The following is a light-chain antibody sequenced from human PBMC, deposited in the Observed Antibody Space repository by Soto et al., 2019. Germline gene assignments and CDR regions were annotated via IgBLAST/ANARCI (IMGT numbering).Light chain of an antibody. CDR1: SSNIGAGYD. J-gene: IGLJ2*01. V-gene: IGLV1-40*01. CDR2: GNT. Sequence: QPVLTQPPSVSGAPGQRVTISCTCSSSNIGAGYDVHWYQQLPGRAPKLLIYGNTNRPSGVPDRFSGSKSGTSASLAITGLQAEDEADYYCLSFDSSLSVVFGGGTKLTVL. CDR3: LSFDSSLSVV.